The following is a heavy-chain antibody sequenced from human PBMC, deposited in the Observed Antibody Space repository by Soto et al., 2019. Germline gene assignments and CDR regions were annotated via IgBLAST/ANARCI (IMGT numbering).Heavy chain of an antibody. Sequence: PGGSLRLSCAASGFTFSSYGMHWVRQAPGKGLEWVSAISGSGGSTYYADSVKGRFTISRDNSKNTLYLQMNSLRAEDTAVYYCAKERITMIVVVTYFDYWGQGTLVTVS. CDR1: GFTFSSYG. V-gene: IGHV3-23*01. J-gene: IGHJ4*02. CDR2: ISGSGGST. D-gene: IGHD3-22*01. CDR3: AKERITMIVVVTYFDY.